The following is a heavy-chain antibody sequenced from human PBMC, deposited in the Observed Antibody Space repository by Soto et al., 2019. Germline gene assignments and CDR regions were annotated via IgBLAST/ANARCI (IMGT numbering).Heavy chain of an antibody. CDR1: GFTFSSYW. J-gene: IGHJ6*03. V-gene: IGHV3-74*01. Sequence: GGSLRLSCATSGFTFSSYWLHWVRQAPGKGLVWVSRIKSDGTSPTYADSVKGRFTISRDDAKNTLYLQMSGLRAEDTAVYYCTSAPKYYHMDVWGKGTTVTVS. CDR2: IKSDGTSP. CDR3: TSAPKYYHMDV.